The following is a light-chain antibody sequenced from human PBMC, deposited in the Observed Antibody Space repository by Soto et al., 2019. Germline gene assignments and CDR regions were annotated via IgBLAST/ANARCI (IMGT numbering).Light chain of an antibody. CDR1: QGIGSS. Sequence: EIVLTQSPDTMSLSPGERATLSCRASQGIGSSLAWYQHKPGQAPRLLMYGSYHRATGIPARFSGSGSGTDFTLTISSLEPEDFAAYYCQQRTNWPDTFGQGTRLEIK. CDR2: GSY. V-gene: IGKV3-11*01. J-gene: IGKJ5*01. CDR3: QQRTNWPDT.